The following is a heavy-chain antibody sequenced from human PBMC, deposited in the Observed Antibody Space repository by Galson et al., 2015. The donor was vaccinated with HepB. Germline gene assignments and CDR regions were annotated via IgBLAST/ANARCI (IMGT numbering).Heavy chain of an antibody. Sequence: SETLSLTCTVAGGSISRAGYCWGWLRQPPGRGLEWIGSIYYSGSTFYNRSLKSRVTMSVDRSTNQCSLQLSSVTAADTAVYYCALSIAARPGPWGTMDVWGQGTTGSVSS. D-gene: IGHD6-6*01. CDR1: GGSISRAGYC. CDR2: IYYSGST. CDR3: ALSIAARPGPWGTMDV. V-gene: IGHV4-39*01. J-gene: IGHJ6*02.